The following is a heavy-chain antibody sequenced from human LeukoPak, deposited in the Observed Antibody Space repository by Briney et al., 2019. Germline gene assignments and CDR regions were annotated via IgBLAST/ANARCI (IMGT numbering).Heavy chain of an antibody. CDR2: IYPGDSDT. Sequence: GESLKISCKVSGYSFTTYWIGWVRQMPGKGLEWMGIIYPGDSDTRYSSSFQGQVTISADKSISTAYLQWSSLKASDTAIYYCARTRSRQQLAIYYFYTLDVWGQGTTVTVSS. D-gene: IGHD6-13*01. J-gene: IGHJ6*02. V-gene: IGHV5-51*01. CDR1: GYSFTTYW. CDR3: ARTRSRQQLAIYYFYTLDV.